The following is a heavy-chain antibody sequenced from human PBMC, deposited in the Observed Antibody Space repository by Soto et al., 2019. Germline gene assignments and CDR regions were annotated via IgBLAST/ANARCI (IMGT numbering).Heavy chain of an antibody. Sequence: GGSLRLSCAASGFPFNKYIMHWVRQAPGKGLEYVSGINGDGSGTSYSDSLKGRFTISRDNSKNTLFLQMGSLRDEDMAVYYCARVFYDSGAYYYDYWGQGTLVTVSS. CDR2: INGDGSGT. J-gene: IGHJ4*02. D-gene: IGHD3-22*01. CDR1: GFPFNKYI. V-gene: IGHV3-64*02. CDR3: ARVFYDSGAYYYDY.